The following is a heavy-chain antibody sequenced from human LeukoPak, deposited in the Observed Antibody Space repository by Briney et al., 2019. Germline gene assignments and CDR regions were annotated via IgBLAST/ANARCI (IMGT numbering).Heavy chain of an antibody. D-gene: IGHD5-24*01. Sequence: GGSLRLSCAASGFTFSFYAMTWVRQVPGKGLECLANIKEDGSETYYADSVKGRFTISRDNPKNLLFLQINSLRVEDTAVYYCARETPRRGETRDGYRWGQGTVVTVSS. CDR2: IKEDGSET. V-gene: IGHV3-7*01. CDR3: ARETPRRGETRDGYR. CDR1: GFTFSFYA. J-gene: IGHJ4*02.